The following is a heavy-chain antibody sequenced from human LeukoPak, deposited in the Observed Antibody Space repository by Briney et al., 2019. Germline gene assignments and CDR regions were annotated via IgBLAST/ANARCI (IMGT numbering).Heavy chain of an antibody. CDR1: GGSISSYY. Sequence: AETLSLTCTVSGGSISSYYGRWLRQPPGKGLEGIGYIYYCGSTNYNPSLKSRVTISVDTSKHQFSLKLSSVTAADTAVYYCARQKVRGELLQFDYWGQGTLVTVSS. J-gene: IGHJ4*02. V-gene: IGHV4-59*08. D-gene: IGHD1-26*01. CDR2: IYYCGST. CDR3: ARQKVRGELLQFDY.